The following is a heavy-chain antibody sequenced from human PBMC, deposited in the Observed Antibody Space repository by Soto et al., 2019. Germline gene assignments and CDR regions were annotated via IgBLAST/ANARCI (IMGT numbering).Heavy chain of an antibody. Sequence: QVQLQESGPGLVKPSQTLSLTCTVSGGSISTGGYYWTWIRQHPGKGLEWIGYIYYSGSTYYNPSLKSRVTISVDTSKDQFSLKLSSVTAADTAVYYCARGLSVTLFDNWGQGTLVTVSS. CDR1: GGSISTGGYY. CDR2: IYYSGST. J-gene: IGHJ4*02. D-gene: IGHD4-17*01. CDR3: ARGLSVTLFDN. V-gene: IGHV4-31*03.